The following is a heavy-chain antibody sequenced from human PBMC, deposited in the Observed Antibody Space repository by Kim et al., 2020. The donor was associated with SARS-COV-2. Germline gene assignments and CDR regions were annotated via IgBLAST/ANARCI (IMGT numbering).Heavy chain of an antibody. CDR3: ARELYSSSSEVADSYYYYGMDV. J-gene: IGHJ6*02. D-gene: IGHD6-6*01. V-gene: IGHV1-69*13. Sequence: SVKVSCKASGGTFSSYAISWVRQAPGQGLEWMGGIIPIFGTANYAQKFQGRVTITADESTSTAYMELSSLRSEDTAVYYCARELYSSSSEVADSYYYYGMDVWGQGTTVTVSS. CDR2: IIPIFGTA. CDR1: GGTFSSYA.